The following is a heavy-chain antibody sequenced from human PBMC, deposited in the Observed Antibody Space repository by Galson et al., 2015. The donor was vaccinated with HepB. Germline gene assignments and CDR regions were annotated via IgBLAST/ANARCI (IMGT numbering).Heavy chain of an antibody. J-gene: IGHJ5*02. CDR2: IYPGDSDT. CDR1: GYSFTSYW. V-gene: IGHV5-51*01. D-gene: IGHD1-26*01. Sequence: QSGAEVKKPGESLKISCKGSGYSFTSYWIGWVRQMPGRGLEWMGIIYPGDSDTRYSPSFQGQVTISADKSISTAYLQWGKLKASGTRMYFCARHGWGYSGSYYVVGWFDPWGQGTLVTVSS. CDR3: ARHGWGYSGSYYVVGWFDP.